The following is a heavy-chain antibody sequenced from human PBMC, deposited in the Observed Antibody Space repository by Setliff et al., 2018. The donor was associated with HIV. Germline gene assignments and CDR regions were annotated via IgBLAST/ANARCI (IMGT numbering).Heavy chain of an antibody. J-gene: IGHJ4*02. D-gene: IGHD6-13*01. V-gene: IGHV4-59*11. CDR2: ISYSGST. CDR1: GGSISSHY. CDR3: ARGLSSPFATGL. Sequence: PSETLSLTCTVSGGSISSHYWSWVRQTPGKGLEWIGSISYSGSTNHNPSLKSRVTISIDTSKNQFSLKLTSVTSADTAVYFCARGLSSPFATGLWGQGTLVTVPQ.